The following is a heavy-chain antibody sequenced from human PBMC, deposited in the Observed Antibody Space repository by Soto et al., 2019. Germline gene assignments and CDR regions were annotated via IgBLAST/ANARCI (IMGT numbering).Heavy chain of an antibody. D-gene: IGHD6-19*01. V-gene: IGHV3-21*01. CDR3: ARVGYSSGWLPDY. CDR1: GFTFSSYS. Sequence: EVQLVESGGGLVKPGGSLRLSCAASGFTFSSYSMKWVRQAPGKGLEWVSLISSSSRYIYYADSLKGRFTISRDNAKNPLYLQMNSLRAEDTAVYYCARVGYSSGWLPDYWGQGTLVTVSS. J-gene: IGHJ4*02. CDR2: ISSSSRYI.